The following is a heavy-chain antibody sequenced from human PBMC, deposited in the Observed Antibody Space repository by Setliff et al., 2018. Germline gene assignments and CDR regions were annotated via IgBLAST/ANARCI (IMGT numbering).Heavy chain of an antibody. CDR1: GASITSYY. J-gene: IGHJ4*02. V-gene: IGHV4-59*12. Sequence: SETLSLTCSVSGASITSYYWSWIRQPPGKGLEWIGYMHYSGSANYNPSLKSRVTISIDKSKNQFSLSLTSVTAADTAVYYCAKGDGGYPSDSWGQGILVTVSS. CDR3: AKGDGGYPSDS. D-gene: IGHD2-15*01. CDR2: MHYSGSA.